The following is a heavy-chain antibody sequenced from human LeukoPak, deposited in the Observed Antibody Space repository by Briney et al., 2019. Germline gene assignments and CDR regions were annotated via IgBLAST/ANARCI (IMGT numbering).Heavy chain of an antibody. CDR3: ARTTMYSGSYYRQFDY. CDR1: GYTFTGYY. D-gene: IGHD1-26*01. V-gene: IGHV1-2*02. J-gene: IGHJ4*02. Sequence: GASVKVSCKASGYTFTGYYMHWVRQAPGQGLEWMGWINPNSGGTNYAQKFQGRVTMTRDTSISTAYMELSRLRSDDTAVYYCARTTMYSGSYYRQFDYWGQGTLVTVSS. CDR2: INPNSGGT.